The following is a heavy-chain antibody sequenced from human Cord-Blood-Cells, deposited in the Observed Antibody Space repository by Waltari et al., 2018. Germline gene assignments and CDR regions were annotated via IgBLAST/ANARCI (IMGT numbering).Heavy chain of an antibody. V-gene: IGHV4-34*01. J-gene: IGHJ3*02. CDR2: INHSGST. D-gene: IGHD6-19*01. Sequence: QVQLQQWGAGLLKPSETLSLTCAVYGGSFSGYYWSWIRQPPGKGLEWIGEINHSGSTNYSPSLKRRVTMSVDTSKSQFSLKLSSVTAADTAVYYCARFHSGWYAFDIWGQGTMVTVSS. CDR3: ARFHSGWYAFDI. CDR1: GGSFSGYY.